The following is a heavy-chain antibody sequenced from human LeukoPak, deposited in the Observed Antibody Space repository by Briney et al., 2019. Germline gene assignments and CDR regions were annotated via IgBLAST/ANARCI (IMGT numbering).Heavy chain of an antibody. CDR2: ISSSSSTI. Sequence: GGSLRLSCAASGFTFSSYSMNWVRQAPGKGLEWVSYISSSSSTIYYADSVKGRFTISRDNAKNSLYLQMNSLRAEDTALYYCAKDRYSSGWLGDFDYWGQGTLVTVSS. CDR3: AKDRYSSGWLGDFDY. CDR1: GFTFSSYS. V-gene: IGHV3-48*01. J-gene: IGHJ4*02. D-gene: IGHD6-19*01.